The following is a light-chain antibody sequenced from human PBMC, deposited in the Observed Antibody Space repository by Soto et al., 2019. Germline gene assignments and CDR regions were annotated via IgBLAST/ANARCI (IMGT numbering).Light chain of an antibody. V-gene: IGKV3-15*01. CDR3: QPYNIWPLT. CDR2: DTS. CDR1: QGIGDT. Sequence: VVGQAPATVSVSPGEVATLSCSASQGIGDTLAWYQHKPGQTPRLLIYDTSTRATGVPTRFSGSRSGAEFTLTINSLQSEDFAVYYCQPYNIWPLTFGGGTKVDIK. J-gene: IGKJ4*01.